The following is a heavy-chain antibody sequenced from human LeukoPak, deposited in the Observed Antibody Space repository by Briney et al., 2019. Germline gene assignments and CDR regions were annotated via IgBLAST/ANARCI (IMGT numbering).Heavy chain of an antibody. Sequence: SETLSLTCAVSGGSISSGGYSWSWIRQPPGKGLEWIGEINHSGSTNYNPSLKSRVTISVDTSKNQFSLKLSSVTAADTAVYYCARLSRHIVVVPAAMNYFDYWGQGTLVTVSS. J-gene: IGHJ4*02. CDR3: ARLSRHIVVVPAAMNYFDY. CDR1: GGSISSGGYS. CDR2: INHSGST. V-gene: IGHV4-30-2*01. D-gene: IGHD2-2*01.